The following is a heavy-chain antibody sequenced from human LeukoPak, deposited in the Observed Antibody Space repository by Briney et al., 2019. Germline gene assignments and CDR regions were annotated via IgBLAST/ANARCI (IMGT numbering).Heavy chain of an antibody. D-gene: IGHD7-27*01. CDR3: ARELGRNAFDV. CDR1: GYTFTGYY. V-gene: IGHV1-2*02. CDR2: INPNSGGT. J-gene: IGHJ3*01. Sequence: ASVKVSCKASGYTFTGYYIHWVRQAPGQGLEWMGWINPNSGGTNYAQRFQGRITMTGDTSISTGYMELSSLRSDDTAVYYCARELGRNAFDVWGQGTMVTVSS.